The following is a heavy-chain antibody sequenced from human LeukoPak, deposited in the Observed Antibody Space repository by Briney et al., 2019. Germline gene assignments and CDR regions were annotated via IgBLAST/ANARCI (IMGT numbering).Heavy chain of an antibody. V-gene: IGHV3-74*01. Sequence: QPGGSLRLSXAASGFTFSSYWMHWVRQSPGKGLVWVSRINRDGSSISYADSVKGRFTISRDNAKNTLYLQMNSLRAEDTAVYYCARDEVATIDYWGQGTLVTVSS. CDR3: ARDEVATIDY. J-gene: IGHJ4*02. CDR1: GFTFSSYW. CDR2: INRDGSSI. D-gene: IGHD5-12*01.